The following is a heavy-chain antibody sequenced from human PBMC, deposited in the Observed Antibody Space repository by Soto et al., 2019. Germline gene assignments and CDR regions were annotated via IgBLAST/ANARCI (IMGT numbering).Heavy chain of an antibody. Sequence: GESLKISCKGSGYSFTSYWISWVRQMPGKGLEWMGRIDPSDSYTNYSPSFQGHVTISADKSISTAYLQWSSLKTSDTAMYYCARHPFGTAMVTGIWGQGTMVTVS. D-gene: IGHD5-18*01. CDR2: IDPSDSYT. CDR3: ARHPFGTAMVTGI. CDR1: GYSFTSYW. V-gene: IGHV5-10-1*01. J-gene: IGHJ3*02.